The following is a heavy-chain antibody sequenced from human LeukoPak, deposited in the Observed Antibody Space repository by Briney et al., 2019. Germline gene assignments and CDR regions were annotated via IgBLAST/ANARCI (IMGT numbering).Heavy chain of an antibody. V-gene: IGHV4-34*01. CDR1: GGSFSGYY. CDR3: ARRIWYHDILTAYNI. J-gene: IGHJ4*02. Sequence: PSETLSLTCAVYGGSFSGYYWSWIRQPPGKGLEWIGEINHSGSTNHNPSLKSRVTISVDTSKNQFSLNLSSVTAADTAVYYCARRIWYHDILTAYNIWGQGTPVTVSS. D-gene: IGHD3-9*01. CDR2: INHSGST.